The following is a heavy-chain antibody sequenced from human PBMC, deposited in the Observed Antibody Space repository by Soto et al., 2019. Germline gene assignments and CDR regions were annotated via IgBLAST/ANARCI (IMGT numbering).Heavy chain of an antibody. CDR2: ISSTTNYI. CDR3: ARESEDLTSNFDY. Sequence: EVQLVESGGGLVKPGGSLRLSCAASGFTFTRYSMNWVRQAPGKGLEWVSSISSTTNYIYYADSMQGRFTVSRDNAKNSVYLEMNSLSAEDTAVYYCARESEDLTSNFDYWGQGTLGTVSS. CDR1: GFTFTRYS. V-gene: IGHV3-21*01. J-gene: IGHJ4*02.